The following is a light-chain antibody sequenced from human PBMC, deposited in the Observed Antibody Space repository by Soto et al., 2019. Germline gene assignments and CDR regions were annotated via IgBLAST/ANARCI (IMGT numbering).Light chain of an antibody. J-gene: IGLJ1*01. CDR2: DVS. V-gene: IGLV2-14*01. CDR3: SSYTSSSTYV. Sequence: QSALTQPASVSGSPGQSITISCTGTSSDLGGYNYVSWYQQHPGKAPKLMIYDVSNRPSGVSNRFSGSKSGNTASLTISGIQAEDEADYYCSSYTSSSTYVFGTGTKVTV. CDR1: SSDLGGYNY.